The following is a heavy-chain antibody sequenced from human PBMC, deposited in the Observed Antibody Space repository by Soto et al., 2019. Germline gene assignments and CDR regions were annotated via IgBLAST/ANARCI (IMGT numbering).Heavy chain of an antibody. CDR3: ARGGQDFWSGPFDY. J-gene: IGHJ4*02. V-gene: IGHV4-4*07. CDR2: IDTSGST. D-gene: IGHD3-3*01. Sequence: LSLTCTVSGGSISNYYCNWIRQPAGKGLEWIGRIDTSGSTNYNPSLKSRVTMSVDTSKQEFSLKLSSVTAADTALYYCARGGQDFWSGPFDYWGRGALVTVSS. CDR1: GGSISNYY.